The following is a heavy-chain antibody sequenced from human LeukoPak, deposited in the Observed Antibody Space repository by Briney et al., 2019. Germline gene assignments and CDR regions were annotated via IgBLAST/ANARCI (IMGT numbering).Heavy chain of an antibody. CDR2: ISSGGGTT. J-gene: IGHJ4*02. CDR1: GFTVSSNY. Sequence: HTGGSLRLSCAASGFTVSSNYMTWARQAPGKGLEWVSSISSGGGTTYYADSVKGRFTISRDNSKNTLYLQMNSLRAEDTAVYYCVKDRPTWPIDYWGQGTLVTVSS. CDR3: VKDRPTWPIDY. D-gene: IGHD5-12*01. V-gene: IGHV3-23*01.